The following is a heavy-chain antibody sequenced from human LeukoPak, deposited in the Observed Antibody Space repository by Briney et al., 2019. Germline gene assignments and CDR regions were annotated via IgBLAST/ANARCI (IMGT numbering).Heavy chain of an antibody. CDR2: ISGSGSTI. CDR1: GFTFSSYN. D-gene: IGHD3-16*01. J-gene: IGHJ4*02. V-gene: IGHV3-48*02. CDR3: ARDSINSGNSAYYYDY. Sequence: PGGSLRLSCAASGFTFSSYNMNWVRQAPGKGREWVSFISGSGSTIYYADSVKGRFTISRDNAKNSLDLQMNSLRDEDSALYYCARDSINSGNSAYYYDYWGQGTLVTVSS.